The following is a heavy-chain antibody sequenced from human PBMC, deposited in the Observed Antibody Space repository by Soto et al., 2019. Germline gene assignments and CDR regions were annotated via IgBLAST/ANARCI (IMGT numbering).Heavy chain of an antibody. Sequence: ASVKVSCKASGYTFTNYGISWVRQAPGQGLEWMGWISAYNGNTNYAQKLQGRVTMTTDTSTSTAYMELRSLRSDDTAVYYCARQQDPPGFYYYYYMDVWGKGTTVTVSS. D-gene: IGHD6-13*01. CDR3: ARQQDPPGFYYYYYMDV. CDR2: ISAYNGNT. CDR1: GYTFTNYG. V-gene: IGHV1-18*01. J-gene: IGHJ6*03.